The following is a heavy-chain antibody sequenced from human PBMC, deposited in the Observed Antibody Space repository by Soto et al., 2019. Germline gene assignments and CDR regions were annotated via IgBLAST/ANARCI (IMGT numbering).Heavy chain of an antibody. J-gene: IGHJ1*01. CDR3: ARVKTSGHHNLLAP. D-gene: IGHD3-3*01. CDR2: ISAYNGNT. Sequence: SVKVSCKASGYTFTSYGISWVRQAPGQGLEWMGWISAYNGNTNYAQKLQGRVTMTTDTSTSTAYMELRSLRSDDTAVYYCARVKTSGHHNLLAPCGQGSLVTVSS. CDR1: GYTFTSYG. V-gene: IGHV1-18*01.